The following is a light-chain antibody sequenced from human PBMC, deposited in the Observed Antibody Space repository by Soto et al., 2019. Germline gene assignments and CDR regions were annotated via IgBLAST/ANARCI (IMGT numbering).Light chain of an antibody. V-gene: IGLV1-51*01. CDR1: SSNIGNNY. CDR3: ETWDYSLTGEV. Sequence: QSVLTQPPSVSAAPGQKVTISCSGSSSNIGNNYVSWYQQLPGTAPKLLIYDNNKRPSGIPDRFSGAKSGTSGTLDITGLQTGDEADYYCETWDYSLTGEVFGLGTKLTV. CDR2: DNN. J-gene: IGLJ2*01.